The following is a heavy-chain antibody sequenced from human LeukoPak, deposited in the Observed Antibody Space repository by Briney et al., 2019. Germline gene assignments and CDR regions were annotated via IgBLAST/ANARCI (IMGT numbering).Heavy chain of an antibody. CDR3: AKDLHYGSADY. Sequence: GGSLRLSCAASGFTFSSYAMTWVRQAPGKGLEWVSAISGPGDTTYHADSVKGRFTISRDNSKNTLYLQMNSLRAEDTAVYYCAKDLHYGSADYWGQGTLVTVSS. V-gene: IGHV3-23*01. CDR2: ISGPGDTT. D-gene: IGHD3-10*01. CDR1: GFTFSSYA. J-gene: IGHJ4*02.